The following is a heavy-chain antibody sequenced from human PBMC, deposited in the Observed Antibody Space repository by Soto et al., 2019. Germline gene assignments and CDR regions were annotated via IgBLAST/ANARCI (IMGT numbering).Heavy chain of an antibody. V-gene: IGHV4-34*01. CDR1: GGSFSGYY. J-gene: IGHJ4*02. Sequence: SETLSLTCAVYGGSFSGYYWTWIRQPPGTGLEWIGEINHSGSTNYNPSLKSRVTISVDTSKNQFSLKLNTVTAADTAVYYCVRRGGAVAGTSRFDSWGQGMLVTVS. CDR2: INHSGST. D-gene: IGHD6-19*01. CDR3: VRRGGAVAGTSRFDS.